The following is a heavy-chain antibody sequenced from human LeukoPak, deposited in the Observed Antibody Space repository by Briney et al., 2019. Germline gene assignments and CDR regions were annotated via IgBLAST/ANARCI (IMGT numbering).Heavy chain of an antibody. J-gene: IGHJ6*03. V-gene: IGHV3-30*02. Sequence: PGGSLRLSCAASGFTFSSYGMHWVRQAPGKGLEWVAFIRYDGSNKYYADSVKGRFTISRDNSKNTLYLQMNSLRAEDTAVYYCAKAREGGTWGYYYMDVWGKGTTVTISS. CDR3: AKAREGGTWGYYYMDV. CDR1: GFTFSSYG. CDR2: IRYDGSNK. D-gene: IGHD7-27*01.